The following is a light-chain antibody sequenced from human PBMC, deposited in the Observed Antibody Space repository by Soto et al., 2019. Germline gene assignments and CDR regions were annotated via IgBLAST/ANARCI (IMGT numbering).Light chain of an antibody. CDR3: QQYSSWPPIT. CDR2: GAS. V-gene: IGKV3D-15*01. Sequence: EIIMTQYLATLSVSPGEGATLSXXASQGIGDTLAWYQHKPGQTPRLLIYGASIRAAGIPDRFSGSGSGTEFTLTISSLQSEDFAVYYCQQYSSWPPITFGQGTRLEIK. CDR1: QGIGDT. J-gene: IGKJ5*01.